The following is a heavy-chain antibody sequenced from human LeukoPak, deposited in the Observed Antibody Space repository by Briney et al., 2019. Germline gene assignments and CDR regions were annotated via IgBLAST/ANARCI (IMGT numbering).Heavy chain of an antibody. CDR3: AKDGRYLGDAFDI. D-gene: IGHD3-16*01. J-gene: IGHJ3*02. V-gene: IGHV3-23*01. Sequence: PGGSLRLSCAASGFTFKSYWMSWVRQAPGKGLEWVSAISGSGGSTYYADSVKGRFTISRDNSKNTLYLQMNSLRAEDTAVYYCAKDGRYLGDAFDIWGQGTMVTVSS. CDR2: ISGSGGST. CDR1: GFTFKSYW.